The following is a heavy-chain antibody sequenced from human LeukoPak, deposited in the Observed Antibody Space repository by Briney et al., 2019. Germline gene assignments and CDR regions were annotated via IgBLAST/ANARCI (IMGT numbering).Heavy chain of an antibody. V-gene: IGHV3-7*01. CDR2: IKQDGSEK. D-gene: IGHD3-3*01. CDR3: ARDHYDFWSGYLYYFDY. Sequence: GGSLRLSCAASGFTFSSYSMNWVRQAPGKGLEWVANIKQDGSEKYYVDSVKGRFTISRDNAKNSLYLQMNSLRAEDTAVYYCARDHYDFWSGYLYYFDYWGQGTLVTVSS. CDR1: GFTFSSYS. J-gene: IGHJ4*02.